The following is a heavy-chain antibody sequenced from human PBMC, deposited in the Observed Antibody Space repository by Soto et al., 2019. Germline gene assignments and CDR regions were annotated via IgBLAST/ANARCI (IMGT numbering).Heavy chain of an antibody. J-gene: IGHJ5*02. V-gene: IGHV3-30*04. CDR1: GFILSDFA. Sequence: QVQLVESGGGVVQPGGSLRLSCAASGFILSDFAMHWVRQAPGRGLEWVAVILKDGKSKYYTDSVRGRFTISSDTSKDTIFLQLTSLRLDYSSVYYCAKTGCNGGSCFSWFDPWGHGTPVIVSS. D-gene: IGHD2-15*01. CDR2: ILKDGKSK. CDR3: AKTGCNGGSCFSWFDP.